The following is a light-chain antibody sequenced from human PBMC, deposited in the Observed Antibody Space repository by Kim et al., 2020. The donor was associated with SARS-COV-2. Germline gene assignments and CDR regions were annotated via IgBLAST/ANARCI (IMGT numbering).Light chain of an antibody. J-gene: IGKJ1*01. CDR1: QTITNW. V-gene: IGKV1-5*03. Sequence: DIQMTQSPSTLSASVGDRVVITCRASQTITNWLAWYQQKPGKAPKLLIYRASGLERGVPSRFSGSGSGTEFSLTISSLQPDDFATYYCQQYNTHSWTFGQGTKVDIK. CDR2: RAS. CDR3: QQYNTHSWT.